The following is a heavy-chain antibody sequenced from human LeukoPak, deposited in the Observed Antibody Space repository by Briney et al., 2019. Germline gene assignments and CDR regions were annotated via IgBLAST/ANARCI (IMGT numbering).Heavy chain of an antibody. Sequence: GASVKVSCKASGYTFTGYYMHWVRQAPGQGLEWMGWINPNSGGTNYAQKFQGWVTMTRDTSISTAYMELSRLRSDDTAVYYCARGAGSSISKYYFDYWGQGTLVTVSS. CDR3: ARGAGSSISKYYFDY. CDR1: GYTFTGYY. J-gene: IGHJ4*02. CDR2: INPNSGGT. D-gene: IGHD2-15*01. V-gene: IGHV1-2*04.